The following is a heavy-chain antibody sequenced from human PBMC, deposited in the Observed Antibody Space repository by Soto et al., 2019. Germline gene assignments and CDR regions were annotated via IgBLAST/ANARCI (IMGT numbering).Heavy chain of an antibody. D-gene: IGHD3-22*01. Sequence: PSQTLSLTCAISGDSVSSNSAAWNWIRQSPSRGLEWLGRTYYRSKWYNDYAVSVKSRITINPDTSKNQFSLQLNSVTPEDTAVYYCARVKYYDSSGYYYDNWSDPWGQGTLVTSPQ. CDR3: ARVKYYDSSGYYYDNWSDP. CDR2: TYYRSKWYN. V-gene: IGHV6-1*01. J-gene: IGHJ5*02. CDR1: GDSVSSNSAA.